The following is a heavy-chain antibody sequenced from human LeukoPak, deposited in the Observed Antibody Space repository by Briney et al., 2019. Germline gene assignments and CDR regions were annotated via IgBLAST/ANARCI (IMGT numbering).Heavy chain of an antibody. CDR3: ARKGIAAAGPEGYYYYMDV. J-gene: IGHJ6*03. D-gene: IGHD6-13*01. CDR2: IYSGGST. Sequence: GGSLRLSCAASGFTVSSNYMSWVRQAPGKGLEWVSVIYSGGSTYYADTVKGRFTISRDNSKNTLYLQMNSLRAEDTAVYYCARKGIAAAGPEGYYYYMDVWGKGTTVTISS. V-gene: IGHV3-66*01. CDR1: GFTVSSNY.